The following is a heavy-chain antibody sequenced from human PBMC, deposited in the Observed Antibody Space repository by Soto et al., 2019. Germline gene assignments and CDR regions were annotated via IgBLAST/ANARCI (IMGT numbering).Heavy chain of an antibody. CDR1: GDSIGSYY. CDR3: ARARYQLLHPYYYGMDA. Sequence: SETLSLTCTVSGDSIGSYYWSWIVQRPGKGLEWIGYIYYSGSTNYNPSLKSRVTISVDTSRNQVSLKLSSVTAADSAVYFCARARYQLLHPYYYGMDAWGQGTTVTVSS. J-gene: IGHJ6*02. V-gene: IGHV4-59*13. CDR2: IYYSGST. D-gene: IGHD2-2*01.